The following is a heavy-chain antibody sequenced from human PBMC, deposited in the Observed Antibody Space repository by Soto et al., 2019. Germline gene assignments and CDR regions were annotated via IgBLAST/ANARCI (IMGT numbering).Heavy chain of an antibody. CDR1: GVSITSHY. CDR3: ARRYGGNLDY. V-gene: IGHV4-59*08. J-gene: IGHJ4*02. D-gene: IGHD1-26*01. CDR2: MHHSGST. Sequence: SETLSLTCTVSGVSITSHYWSWIRQSPGKGLEWIAYMHHSGSTNHNPSLKSRVTVSIDTSKSQVSLRLSSVTAADTAVYYCARRYGGNLDYWGQGTLVTVSS.